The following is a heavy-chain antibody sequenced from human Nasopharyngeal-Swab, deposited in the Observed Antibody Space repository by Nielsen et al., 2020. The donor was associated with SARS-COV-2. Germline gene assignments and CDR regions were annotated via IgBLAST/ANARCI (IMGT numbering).Heavy chain of an antibody. CDR1: GFTFSDFY. J-gene: IGHJ5*02. V-gene: IGHV3-11*04. CDR3: VRARRFYGDYNTEAVS. Sequence: GESLKISCEASGFTFSDFYMSWIRQAPGKGLEWVSYISSCGSTTYYADSVKGRFTISRDNAKSSLYLQMNSLRDEDTAVYYCVRARRFYGDYNTEAVSWGQGTLVTVSS. CDR2: ISSCGSTT. D-gene: IGHD4-17*01.